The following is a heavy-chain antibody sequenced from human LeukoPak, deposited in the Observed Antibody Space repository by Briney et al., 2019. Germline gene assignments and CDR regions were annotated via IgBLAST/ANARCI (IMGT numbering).Heavy chain of an antibody. CDR3: ARDSRYSYGYCDF. Sequence: ASVKVSCKASGSTFTGYYMHWVRQAPGQGLEWMGWINPNSGGTNYAQKFQGRVTMTRDTSISTAYMELSRLRSDDTAVYYCARDSRYSYGYCDFWGQGTLVTVSS. J-gene: IGHJ4*02. CDR1: GSTFTGYY. D-gene: IGHD5-18*01. V-gene: IGHV1-2*02. CDR2: INPNSGGT.